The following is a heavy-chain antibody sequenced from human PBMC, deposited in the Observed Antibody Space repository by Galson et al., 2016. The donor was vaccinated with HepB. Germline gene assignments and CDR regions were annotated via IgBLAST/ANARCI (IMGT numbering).Heavy chain of an antibody. D-gene: IGHD6-19*01. Sequence: SVKVSCKASGGTFSSYAISWVRQAPGRGLEWMGGIISLFGTTNYAQKFQGRVTITADESTSTAYMELSSLRSEDTAVYYCARDGVRSGWFFDFWGQGTLVTVSS. CDR1: GGTFSSYA. J-gene: IGHJ4*02. V-gene: IGHV1-69*13. CDR3: ARDGVRSGWFFDF. CDR2: IISLFGTT.